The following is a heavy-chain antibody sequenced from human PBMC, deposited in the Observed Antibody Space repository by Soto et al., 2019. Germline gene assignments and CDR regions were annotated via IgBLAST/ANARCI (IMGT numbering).Heavy chain of an antibody. Sequence: KPSETLSLTCTVSGASIGSHYWSWIRQPPGKGLEWIGYISYNGNTNYNPSLKSRVTISRDTSKNQFSLKLSSVTAADTAVYYCARSFSGGWPYFEYWGQGALVTVSS. CDR3: ARSFSGGWPYFEY. V-gene: IGHV4-59*11. J-gene: IGHJ4*02. CDR2: ISYNGNT. CDR1: GASIGSHY. D-gene: IGHD1-26*01.